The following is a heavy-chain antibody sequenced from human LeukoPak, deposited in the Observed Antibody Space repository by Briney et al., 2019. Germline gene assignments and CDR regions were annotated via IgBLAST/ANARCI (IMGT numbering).Heavy chain of an antibody. J-gene: IGHJ5*01. CDR2: ISWDGGST. CDR1: GFTFDDYA. CDR3: AKEEYSSSWPPDS. V-gene: IGHV3-43D*04. Sequence: GGSLRLSCAASGFTFDDYAMHWDRQAPGKGLEWVSLISWDGGSTYYADSVKGRFTISRDNSKNSLYPQMNSLRAEDTALYYCAKEEYSSSWPPDSWGQGTLVTVSS. D-gene: IGHD6-13*01.